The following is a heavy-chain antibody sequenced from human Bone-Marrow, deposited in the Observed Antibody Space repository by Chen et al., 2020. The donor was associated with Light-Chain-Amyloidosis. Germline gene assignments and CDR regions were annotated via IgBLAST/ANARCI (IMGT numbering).Heavy chain of an antibody. J-gene: IGHJ4*02. CDR1: GISFSNNW. CDR3: TTEYLGEYDY. V-gene: IGHV3-7*05. Sequence: EVQLVESGGGLVQPGESLRLSCAASGISFSNNWMRWVRQAPGKGLEWVANVQGDGSDKYYVDSVKGRFTISRDNAKNSLYLQMNSLRAEDTAVYYCTTEYLGEYDYWGQGTLLTVSS. D-gene: IGHD3-16*01. CDR2: VQGDGSDK.